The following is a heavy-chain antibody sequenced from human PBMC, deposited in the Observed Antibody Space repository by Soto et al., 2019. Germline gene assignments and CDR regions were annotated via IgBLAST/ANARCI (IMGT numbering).Heavy chain of an antibody. Sequence: VQLVESGGGLGQPGRSLRLSCAASGFTFDDYAMHWGRQAPGKGLEWVSGISWNSGSIAYADSVKGRFTISRENAKNSLYLQMKSLSAVDTALYYCARMIYLGVGGCCRGGCCYGGAWYIWGRGTMVTVSS. CDR3: ARMIYLGVGGCCRGGCCYGGAWYI. CDR1: GFTFDDYA. D-gene: IGHD2-15*01. CDR2: ISWNSGSI. J-gene: IGHJ3*02. V-gene: IGHV3-9*01.